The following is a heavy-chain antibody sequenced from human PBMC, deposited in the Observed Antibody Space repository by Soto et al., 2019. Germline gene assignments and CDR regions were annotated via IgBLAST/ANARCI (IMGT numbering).Heavy chain of an antibody. Sequence: PGESLKISCKGSGYQFSDYWIAWVRQMPGKGLEWMGIISPADSQTRYSPSFQGQVTISVDKSISTASLQWDSLQASDTAIYYCARYNAPSLAGNWFDPWGQGTLVTVSS. CDR1: GYQFSDYW. CDR2: ISPADSQT. D-gene: IGHD1-20*01. CDR3: ARYNAPSLAGNWFDP. J-gene: IGHJ5*02. V-gene: IGHV5-51*01.